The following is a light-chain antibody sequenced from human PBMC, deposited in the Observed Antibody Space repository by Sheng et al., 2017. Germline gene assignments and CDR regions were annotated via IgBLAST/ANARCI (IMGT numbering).Light chain of an antibody. CDR2: AAS. V-gene: IGKV1-39*01. Sequence: DIQMTQSPSTLSASVGDRVTITCRASQSIRSWLAWYQQKPGKAPKLLIYAASTLQTGVPSRFSGSGSGTDFTLTISSLQPEDFATYSCQQSFSTPYTFGQGTKLEIK. J-gene: IGKJ2*01. CDR3: QQSFSTPYT. CDR1: QSIRSW.